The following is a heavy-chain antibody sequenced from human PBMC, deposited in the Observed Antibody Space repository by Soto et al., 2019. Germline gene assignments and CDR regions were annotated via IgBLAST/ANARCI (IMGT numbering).Heavy chain of an antibody. D-gene: IGHD2-15*01. Sequence: PGGSLRLSCAASGFTFSNSWMHWVRQAPGKGLVWVSRINSDGSSTSYADSVKGRFTISRDNAKNSLYLQMNSLRDEDTAVYYCANDYCSGGSCYSWINWFDPWGQGTLVTVSS. CDR2: INSDGSST. CDR3: ANDYCSGGSCYSWINWFDP. CDR1: GFTFSNSW. J-gene: IGHJ5*02. V-gene: IGHV3-74*01.